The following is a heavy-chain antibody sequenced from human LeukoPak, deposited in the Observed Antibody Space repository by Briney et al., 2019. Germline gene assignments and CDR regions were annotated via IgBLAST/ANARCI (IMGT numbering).Heavy chain of an antibody. CDR1: GGSISSGGYY. Sequence: PSQTLSLTCTVSGGSISSGGYYWSWIRQHPGKGLEWIGYIYYSGSTYYNPSLKSRVTISVDTSKNQLSLKLSSVTAADTAVYYCARDRREWTTGRYYYYYGMDVWGQGTTVTVSS. CDR2: IYYSGST. J-gene: IGHJ6*02. V-gene: IGHV4-31*03. D-gene: IGHD4-17*01. CDR3: ARDRREWTTGRYYYYYGMDV.